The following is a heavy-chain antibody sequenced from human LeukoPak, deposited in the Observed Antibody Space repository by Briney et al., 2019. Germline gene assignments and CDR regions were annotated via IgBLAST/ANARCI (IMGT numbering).Heavy chain of an antibody. D-gene: IGHD5-18*01. Sequence: SVKVSCKASGGTFSSYAISWVRQAPGQGLEWMGRIIPIFGIANYAQKFQGRVTITADKSTSTAYMELSSLRSEDAAVYYCARSGALAAMVKYYYYYMDVWGKGTTVTVSS. CDR2: IIPIFGIA. J-gene: IGHJ6*03. CDR3: ARSGALAAMVKYYYYYMDV. CDR1: GGTFSSYA. V-gene: IGHV1-69*04.